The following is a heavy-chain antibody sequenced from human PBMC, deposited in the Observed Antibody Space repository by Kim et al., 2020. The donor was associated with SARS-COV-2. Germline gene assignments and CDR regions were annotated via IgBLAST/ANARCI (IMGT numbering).Heavy chain of an antibody. D-gene: IGHD3-10*01. CDR3: ARSRGSGTSRGWYMDV. J-gene: IGHJ6*03. V-gene: IGHV3-30*07. Sequence: SVRGRFTNSRENSKNTLYLQMNSLRAEDTAVYYCARSRGSGTSRGWYMDVWGKGTTVTVSS.